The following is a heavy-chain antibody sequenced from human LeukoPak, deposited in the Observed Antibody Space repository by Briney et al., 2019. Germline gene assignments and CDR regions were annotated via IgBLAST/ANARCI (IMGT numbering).Heavy chain of an antibody. CDR3: ARDFCGGDCYSRSTYMDV. CDR2: INPNSGGA. V-gene: IGHV1-2*06. CDR1: GYTFTGYY. D-gene: IGHD2-21*02. J-gene: IGHJ6*04. Sequence: GESLKISCKGSGYTFTGYYMHWVRQAPGQGLEWMGRINPNSGGANYAQKFQGRVTMTRATSISTAYMELSRLRSDDTAVYYCARDFCGGDCYSRSTYMDVWGKGTTVTVSS.